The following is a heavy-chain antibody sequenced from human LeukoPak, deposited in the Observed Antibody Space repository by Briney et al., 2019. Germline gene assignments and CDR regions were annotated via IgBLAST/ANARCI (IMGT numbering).Heavy chain of an antibody. D-gene: IGHD2-8*01. CDR3: ARDRVRGVNCYYYGMDV. J-gene: IGHJ6*02. CDR2: INPNSGGT. Sequence: GPGDASCKASGYTFNGYYMHYVRQPPGHRVGAVGGINPNSGGTNYAENFQGWVTMTRDTSISTAYMELSRLRSDDTAVYYCARDRVRGVNCYYYGMDVWGQGTTVTVSS. V-gene: IGHV1-2*04. CDR1: GYTFNGYY.